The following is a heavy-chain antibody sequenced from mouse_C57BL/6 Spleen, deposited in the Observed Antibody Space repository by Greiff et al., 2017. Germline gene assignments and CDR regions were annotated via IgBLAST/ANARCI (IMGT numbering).Heavy chain of an antibody. CDR1: GYTFTSYW. D-gene: IGHD2-5*01. J-gene: IGHJ3*01. CDR3: AREESNYEKPFAY. Sequence: QVQLKQPGAELVKPGASVKMSCKASGYTFTSYWITWVKQRPGQGLEWIGDIYPGSGSTNYNEKFKSKATLTVDTSSSTAYMQLSSLTSEDSAVYYGAREESNYEKPFAYWGQGTLVTVSA. V-gene: IGHV1-55*01. CDR2: IYPGSGST.